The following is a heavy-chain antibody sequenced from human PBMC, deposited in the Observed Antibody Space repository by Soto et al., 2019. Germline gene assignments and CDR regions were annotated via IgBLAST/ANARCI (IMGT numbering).Heavy chain of an antibody. V-gene: IGHV1-18*04. CDR1: GYSFTSYG. CDR3: ARHRFNYYDDTVYYYFDY. CDR2: ISGHNGNT. J-gene: IGHJ4*02. Sequence: ASVKVSCKASGYSFTSYGISWVRQAPGQGPEWMGWISGHNGNTNHPQSLQGRVTMTTDTSRNTAYMELRSLRSDDTAVYYCARHRFNYYDDTVYYYFDYWGQGTLVTVS. D-gene: IGHD3-22*01.